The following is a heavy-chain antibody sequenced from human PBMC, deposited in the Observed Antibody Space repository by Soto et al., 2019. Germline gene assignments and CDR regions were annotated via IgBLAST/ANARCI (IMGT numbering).Heavy chain of an antibody. V-gene: IGHV1-69*04. CDR3: ARDTGNFHDAFDI. CDR2: IIPILGIA. J-gene: IGHJ3*02. Sequence: ASVKVSCKASGGTFSSYTISWVRQAPGQGLEWMGRIIPILGIANYAQKFQGRVTITADKSTSTAYMELSSLRSEDTAVYYCARDTGNFHDAFDIWGQGTMVTVSS. D-gene: IGHD1-7*01. CDR1: GGTFSSYT.